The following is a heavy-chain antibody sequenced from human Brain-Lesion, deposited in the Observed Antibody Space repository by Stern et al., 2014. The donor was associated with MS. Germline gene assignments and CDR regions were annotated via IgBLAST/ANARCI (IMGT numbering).Heavy chain of an antibody. CDR1: GLTYVNYW. J-gene: IGHJ6*02. V-gene: IGHV3-7*01. D-gene: IGHD3-3*01. CDR3: ARVYNTIYGIVTQRGSGMDV. Sequence: EVQLGESGGGLVKRGGALTISGTDAGLTYVNYWMTWVREAAGKGRERAANIKEDGTEKNNEDSSKGRFTISSDTAMNTLFSSMNSLRVEDTALYYCARVYNTIYGIVTQRGSGMDVWGQGTTVIVSS. CDR2: IKEDGTEK.